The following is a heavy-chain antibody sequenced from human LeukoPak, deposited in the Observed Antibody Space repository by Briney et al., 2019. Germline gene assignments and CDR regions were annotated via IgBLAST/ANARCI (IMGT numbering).Heavy chain of an antibody. D-gene: IGHD3-10*01. CDR2: IKEDGSEK. CDR1: GFTFSRYW. J-gene: IGHJ4*02. V-gene: IGHV3-7*01. CDR3: ARSSWGYYGSGDY. Sequence: GGSLRLSCAASGFTFSRYWMSWVRQAPGKGLEWVANIKEDGSEKKYADSVKGRFTISRDNAKNSLYLQMNSLRAEDTAVYYCARSSWGYYGSGDYWGQGTLVTVSS.